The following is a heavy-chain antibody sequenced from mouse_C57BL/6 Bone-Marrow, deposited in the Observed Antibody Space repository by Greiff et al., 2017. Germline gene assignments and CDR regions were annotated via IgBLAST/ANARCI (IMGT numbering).Heavy chain of an antibody. CDR1: GFTFSSYG. D-gene: IGHD2-3*01. Sequence: EVQLVESGGDLVKPGGSLKLSCAASGFTFSSYGMSWVRQTPDKRLEWVATISSGGSYHYYPDSVKGRFTISRDNAKNTPYLQMSSLKSEDTAMYYCARRKHDGYEYYAMDYWGQGTSVTVSS. CDR3: ARRKHDGYEYYAMDY. V-gene: IGHV5-6*01. CDR2: ISSGGSYH. J-gene: IGHJ4*01.